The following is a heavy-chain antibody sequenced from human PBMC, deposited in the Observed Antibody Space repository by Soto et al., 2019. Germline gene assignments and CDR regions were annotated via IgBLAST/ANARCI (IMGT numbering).Heavy chain of an antibody. CDR1: GFTFISYG. CDR2: MSYDGRDK. CDR3: AKARSGSWHESYYFDN. J-gene: IGHJ4*02. Sequence: LRLSCAASGFTFISYGMHWVRQAPGKGLEWLADMSYDGRDKYYADSVRGRFTISRDNSKNTVYLQLNSLRVEDTAVYYCAKARSGSWHESYYFDNWGQGTLVTVSS. V-gene: IGHV3-30*18. D-gene: IGHD2-15*01.